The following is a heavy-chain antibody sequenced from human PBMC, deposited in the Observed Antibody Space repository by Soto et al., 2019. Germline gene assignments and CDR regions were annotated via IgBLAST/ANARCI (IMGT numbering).Heavy chain of an antibody. D-gene: IGHD1-26*01. V-gene: IGHV1-69*01. CDR1: GGTFSSYA. CDR3: AGVRVGASDAFDI. CDR2: IIPNFGTA. J-gene: IGHJ3*02. Sequence: QVQLVQSGAEVKKPGSSVKVSCKASGGTFSSYAISWVRQAPGQGLEWMGGIIPNFGTANYAQKFQGRVTITADESTSTAYMELSSLRSEDRAVYYCAGVRVGASDAFDIWGQGTMVTVSS.